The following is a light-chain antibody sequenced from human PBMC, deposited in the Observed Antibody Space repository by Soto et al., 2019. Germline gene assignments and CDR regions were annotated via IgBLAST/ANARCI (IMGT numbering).Light chain of an antibody. Sequence: EIVLTQSPATLSLTLGERATLSCRASQSVSSYLAWYQQKPGQAPRLLMYDASNRATGIPARFSGSGSGTDFTLTISSLEPEDFAVYYCQQRSNWPPLYTFGQGTKLEIK. CDR2: DAS. CDR1: QSVSSY. J-gene: IGKJ2*01. CDR3: QQRSNWPPLYT. V-gene: IGKV3-11*01.